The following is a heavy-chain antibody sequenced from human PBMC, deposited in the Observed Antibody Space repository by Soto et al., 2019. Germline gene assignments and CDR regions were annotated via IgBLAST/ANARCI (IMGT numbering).Heavy chain of an antibody. CDR2: INAGNGNT. CDR3: ARDYPYCTGGSCLGY. J-gene: IGHJ4*02. V-gene: IGHV1-3*01. Sequence: QVQLVQSGAEVKKPGASVKVSCKASGYTFTDFVIHWVRQAPGQRLEWMGWINAGNGNTKYSQKVHGRVIFNRDTSASTAYLELSSLTSEDTAVYYCARDYPYCTGGSCLGYWGQGTLVIVSS. D-gene: IGHD2-15*01. CDR1: GYTFTDFV.